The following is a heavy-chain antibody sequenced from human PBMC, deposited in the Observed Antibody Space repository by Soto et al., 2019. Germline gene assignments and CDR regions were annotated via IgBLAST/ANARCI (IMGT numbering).Heavy chain of an antibody. V-gene: IGHV1-24*01. CDR2: FDPEDGET. Sequence: ASVKVSCKVSGYTLTELSMHWVRQAPGKGLEWMGGFDPEDGETIYAQKFQGRVTMTEDTSTDTAYMELSSLRSEDTAVYYFATVYYDSSGYYWLAFDIWGQGTMVTVSS. CDR1: GYTLTELS. J-gene: IGHJ3*02. D-gene: IGHD3-22*01. CDR3: ATVYYDSSGYYWLAFDI.